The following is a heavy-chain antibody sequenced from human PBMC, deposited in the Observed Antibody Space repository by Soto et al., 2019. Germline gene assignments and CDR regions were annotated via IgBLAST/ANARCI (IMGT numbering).Heavy chain of an antibody. CDR3: ATATTVTTYGLFDY. V-gene: IGHV3-30*03. CDR1: GFTFSSYG. D-gene: IGHD4-17*01. CDR2: ISYDGSNK. Sequence: GGSLRLSCAASGFTFSSYGMHWVRQAPGKGLEWVAVISYDGSNKYYADSVKGRFTISRDNSKNTLYLQMNSLRAEDTAVYYCATATTVTTYGLFDYWGQGTLVTVSS. J-gene: IGHJ4*02.